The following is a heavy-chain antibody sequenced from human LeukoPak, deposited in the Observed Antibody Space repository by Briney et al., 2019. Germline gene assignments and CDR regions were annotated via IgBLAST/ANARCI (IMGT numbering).Heavy chain of an antibody. V-gene: IGHV3-11*01. Sequence: PGGSLRLSCAASGFTFSDYYMSWIRQAPGKGLGGVSYISSSGSTIYYADSVKGRFTISRDNAKNSLYLQMNSLRAEDTAVYYCAREARYSGYDSYFDYWGQGTLVTVSS. CDR1: GFTFSDYY. D-gene: IGHD5-12*01. CDR3: AREARYSGYDSYFDY. J-gene: IGHJ4*02. CDR2: ISSSGSTI.